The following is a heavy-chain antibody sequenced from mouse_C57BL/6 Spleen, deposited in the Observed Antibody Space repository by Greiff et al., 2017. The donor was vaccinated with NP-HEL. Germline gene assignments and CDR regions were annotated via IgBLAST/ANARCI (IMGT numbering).Heavy chain of an antibody. CDR3: ARDASNYEYFDV. CDR1: GYTFTSYG. J-gene: IGHJ1*03. Sequence: LVESGAELARPGASVKLSCKASGYTFTSYGISWVKQRTGQGLEWIGEIYPRSGNTYYNEKFKGKATLTADKSSSTAYMELRSLTSEDSAVYFCARDASNYEYFDVWGTGTTVTVSS. V-gene: IGHV1-81*01. D-gene: IGHD2-5*01. CDR2: IYPRSGNT.